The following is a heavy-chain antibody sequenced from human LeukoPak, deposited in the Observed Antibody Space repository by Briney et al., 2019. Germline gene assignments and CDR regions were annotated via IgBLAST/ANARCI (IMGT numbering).Heavy chain of an antibody. CDR3: TTEEVDAFDI. V-gene: IGHV3-15*01. CDR2: IKSKTDGGTT. J-gene: IGHJ3*02. CDR1: AFTFTTAW. Sequence: GGSLRLSCAASAFTFTTAWMSWVREAPGKGLEWVGRIKSKTDGGTTDYAAPVKGRFTISRDDSKNTLYLQMNSLKTEDTAVYYCTTEEVDAFDIWGQGTLVTVSS.